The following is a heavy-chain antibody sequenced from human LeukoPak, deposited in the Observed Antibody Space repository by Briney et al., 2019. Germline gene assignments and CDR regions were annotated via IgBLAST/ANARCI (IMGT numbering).Heavy chain of an antibody. CDR2: IKQDGSEK. D-gene: IGHD3-22*01. CDR1: GFTFSSYW. CDR3: AREGVYRVVISVLTYFDY. V-gene: IGHV3-7*01. J-gene: IGHJ4*02. Sequence: GGSLRLSCAASGFTFSSYWMSWVRQAPGKGLEWVANIKQDGSEKYYVDSVKGRFTISRDNAKNSLYLQMNSLRAEDTAVYYCAREGVYRVVISVLTYFDYWGQGTLVTVSS.